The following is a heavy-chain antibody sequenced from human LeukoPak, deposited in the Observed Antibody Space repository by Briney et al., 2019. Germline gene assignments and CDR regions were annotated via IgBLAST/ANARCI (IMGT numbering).Heavy chain of an antibody. V-gene: IGHV3-48*02. CDR2: ISSSSTI. CDR3: AGVLQGSSGY. D-gene: IGHD4-11*01. Sequence: PGGSLRLPCAASGFTFSSYSMNWVRQAPGKGLEWVSYISSSSTIYYADSVKGRFTISRDNAKNSLYLQMNSLRDEDTAVYHCAGVLQGSSGYWGQGTLVTVSA. J-gene: IGHJ4*02. CDR1: GFTFSSYS.